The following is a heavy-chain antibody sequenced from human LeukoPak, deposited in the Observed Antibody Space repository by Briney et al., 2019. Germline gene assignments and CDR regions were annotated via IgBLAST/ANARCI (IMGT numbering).Heavy chain of an antibody. J-gene: IGHJ4*02. D-gene: IGHD3-22*01. Sequence: ASVKVSCTASGGTFSSYAISWVRQAPGQGLEWMGGIIPIFGTANYAQKFQGRVTITADESTSTAYMELSSLRSEDTAVYYCAREVDDSSGYYFDYWGQGTLVTVSS. V-gene: IGHV1-69*13. CDR3: AREVDDSSGYYFDY. CDR2: IIPIFGTA. CDR1: GGTFSSYA.